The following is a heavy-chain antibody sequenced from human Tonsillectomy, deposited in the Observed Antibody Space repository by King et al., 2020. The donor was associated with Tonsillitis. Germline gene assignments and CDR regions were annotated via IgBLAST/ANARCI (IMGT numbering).Heavy chain of an antibody. CDR2: IYYTGST. CDR3: AGGMYYDFWSGNDY. J-gene: IGHJ4*02. V-gene: IGHV4-59*01. CDR1: GGSISSYY. D-gene: IGHD3-3*01. Sequence: QLQESGPGLVKPSETLSLTCTVSGGSISSYYWTWIRQPPGKGLEWIGYIYYTGSTNYNPSLKSRVTISVDTSRNQFYLKLASVTAADTAVYYCAGGMYYDFWSGNDYWGQGTLVTVSS.